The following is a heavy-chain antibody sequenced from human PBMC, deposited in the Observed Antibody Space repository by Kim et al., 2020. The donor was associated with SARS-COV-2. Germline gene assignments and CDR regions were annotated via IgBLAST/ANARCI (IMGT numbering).Heavy chain of an antibody. J-gene: IGHJ4*02. CDR3: AKRIAAAGDFDY. Sequence: YYADSVKGRFTISRDNSKNTLYLQMNSLRAEDTAVYYCAKRIAAAGDFDYWGQGTLVTVSS. V-gene: IGHV3-30*02. D-gene: IGHD6-13*01.